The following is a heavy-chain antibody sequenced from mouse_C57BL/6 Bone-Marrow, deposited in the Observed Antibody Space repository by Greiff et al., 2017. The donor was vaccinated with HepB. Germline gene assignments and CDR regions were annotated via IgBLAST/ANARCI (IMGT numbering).Heavy chain of an antibody. CDR1: GFTFSSYG. CDR2: ISSGGSYT. D-gene: IGHD4-1*01. V-gene: IGHV5-6*02. Sequence: DVKLVESGGDLVKPGGSLKLSCAASGFTFSSYGMSWVRQTPDKRLEWVATISSGGSYTYYPDSVKGRFTISRDNAKNTLYLQMSSLKSEDTAMYYCARQETGTAAYWGQGTLVTVSA. CDR3: ARQETGTAAY. J-gene: IGHJ3*01.